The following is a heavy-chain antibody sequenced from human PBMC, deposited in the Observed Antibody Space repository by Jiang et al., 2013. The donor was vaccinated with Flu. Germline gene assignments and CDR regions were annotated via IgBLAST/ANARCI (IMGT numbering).Heavy chain of an antibody. D-gene: IGHD2-15*01. CDR2: IYYSGST. Sequence: GPGLVKPSETLSLTCTVSGGSVSSGSYYWSWIRQPPGKGLEWIGYIYYSGSTNYNPSLKSRVTISVDTSKNQFSLKLSSVTAADTAVYYCARYCSGGSCPKTPDAFDIWGQGTMVTVSS. J-gene: IGHJ3*02. CDR3: ARYCSGGSCPKTPDAFDI. V-gene: IGHV4-61*01. CDR1: GGSVSSGSYY.